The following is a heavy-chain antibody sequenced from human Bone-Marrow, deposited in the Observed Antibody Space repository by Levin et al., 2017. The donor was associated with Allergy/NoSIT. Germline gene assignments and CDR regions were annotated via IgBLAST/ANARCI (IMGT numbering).Heavy chain of an antibody. Sequence: RTSETLSLTCVASRFTFDDYDMSWVRQAPGKGLEWVSAINWDGGSTGYADSVKGRFTISRDNAKNSLYLQMNSLRAEDTALYHCARHSSGWGSYYYFDLWGRGTLVTVSS. J-gene: IGHJ2*01. D-gene: IGHD6-19*01. CDR2: INWDGGST. V-gene: IGHV3-20*01. CDR1: RFTFDDYD. CDR3: ARHSSGWGSYYYFDL.